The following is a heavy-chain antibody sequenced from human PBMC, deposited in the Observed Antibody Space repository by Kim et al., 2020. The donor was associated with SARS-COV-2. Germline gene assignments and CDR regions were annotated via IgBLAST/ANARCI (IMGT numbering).Heavy chain of an antibody. CDR2: IHSGGST. Sequence: GGSLRLSCAASGFTVSTNYLSWVRQAPGKGLEWVSVIHSGGSTYYADSVKGRFIISKDDSKNTLYLQMNSLRAEDTAVYYCARGSGDYYGVHDYWGQGTLVTVSS. CDR1: GFTVSTNY. CDR3: ARGSGDYYGVHDY. J-gene: IGHJ4*02. V-gene: IGHV3-53*01. D-gene: IGHD3-10*01.